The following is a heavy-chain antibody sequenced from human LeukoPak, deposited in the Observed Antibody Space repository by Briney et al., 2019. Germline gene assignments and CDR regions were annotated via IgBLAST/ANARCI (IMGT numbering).Heavy chain of an antibody. J-gene: IGHJ4*02. D-gene: IGHD3-22*01. Sequence: SETLSLTCTVSGGSISSGSYYWSWIRQPAGTGLEWIGRIYTSGSTNYNPSLKSRVTISVDTSKNQFSLKLSSVTAADTAVYYCARAGYYYDSSGYYRYFDYWGQGTLVTVSS. V-gene: IGHV4-61*02. CDR1: GGSISSGSYY. CDR2: IYTSGST. CDR3: ARAGYYYDSSGYYRYFDY.